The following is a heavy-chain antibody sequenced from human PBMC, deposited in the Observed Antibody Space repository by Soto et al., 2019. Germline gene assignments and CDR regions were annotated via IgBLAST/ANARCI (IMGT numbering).Heavy chain of an antibody. CDR1: GYTFTSYY. Sequence: ASVKVSCKASGYTFTSYYMHWVRQAPGQGLEWMGIINPSGGSTSYAQKLQGRATMTRDTSTSTVYMELSSLRSEDTAVYYCASSGYCSGGSCDYFDYWGQGTLVNVSS. V-gene: IGHV1-46*01. CDR3: ASSGYCSGGSCDYFDY. J-gene: IGHJ4*02. CDR2: INPSGGST. D-gene: IGHD2-15*01.